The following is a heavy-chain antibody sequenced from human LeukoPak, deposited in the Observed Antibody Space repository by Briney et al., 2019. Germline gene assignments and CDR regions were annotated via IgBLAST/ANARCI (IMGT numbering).Heavy chain of an antibody. Sequence: SETLSLTCTMSGGSISTYYWSWIRQPPGKGLEWIGYIYYSGNTYYNPSLKSRVTISIDTSKRQFSLKLTSVTAADTAIYYCARLPTMTTMGYWGQGTLVTVSS. CDR3: ARLPTMTTMGY. V-gene: IGHV4-59*08. D-gene: IGHD4-17*01. J-gene: IGHJ4*02. CDR2: IYYSGNT. CDR1: GGSISTYY.